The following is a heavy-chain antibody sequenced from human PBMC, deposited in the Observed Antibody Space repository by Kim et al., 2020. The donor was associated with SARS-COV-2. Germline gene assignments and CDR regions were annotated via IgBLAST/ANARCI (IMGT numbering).Heavy chain of an antibody. CDR3: TTGPLRFLEWHYSYYYCMDV. Sequence: GGSLRLSCAASGFTFSNAWLCWARQAPGKGLEWVGRIKSKTDGGTTDYAAPVKGRFTISRGDSKNTLYLQMNSLKTEDTAVYYCTTGPLRFLEWHYSYYYCMDVWGKGTAVTVSS. V-gene: IGHV3-15*01. CDR2: IKSKTDGGTT. D-gene: IGHD3-3*01. J-gene: IGHJ6*03. CDR1: GFTFSNAW.